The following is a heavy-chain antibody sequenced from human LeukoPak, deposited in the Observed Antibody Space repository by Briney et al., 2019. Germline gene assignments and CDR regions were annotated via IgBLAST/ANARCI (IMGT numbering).Heavy chain of an antibody. CDR2: INHSGST. CDR3: ARAGSSYSPLWY. V-gene: IGHV4-34*01. CDR1: GGSFSGYY. Sequence: SETLSLTCAVYGGSFSGYYWSWVRQPPGKGLEWIGEINHSGSTNYNPSLKSRVTISVDTSKNQFSLKLSSVTAADTAVYYCARAGSSYSPLWYWGQGTLVTVSS. D-gene: IGHD5-18*01. J-gene: IGHJ4*02.